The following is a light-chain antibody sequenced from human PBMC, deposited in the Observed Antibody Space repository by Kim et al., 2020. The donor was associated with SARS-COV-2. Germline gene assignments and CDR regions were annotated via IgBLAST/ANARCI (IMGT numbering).Light chain of an antibody. J-gene: IGKJ4*01. CDR2: TAS. CDR3: QQYDNWPPFT. CDR1: QSVNRN. V-gene: IGKV3-15*01. Sequence: EIVMTQSPATLSVSPGERATVSCRASQSVNRNLAWFQKKPGQSPRLLIYTASTRATGIPARFSGSGSGTESTLTISSLQSEDFAVYYCQQYDNWPPFTFGGGTKVDIK.